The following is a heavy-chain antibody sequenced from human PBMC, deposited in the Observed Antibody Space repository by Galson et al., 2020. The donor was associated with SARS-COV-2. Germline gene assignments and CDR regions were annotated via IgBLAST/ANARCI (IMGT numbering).Heavy chain of an antibody. J-gene: IGHJ5*02. Sequence: GESLKISCAASGFTFSSYAMHWVRQAPGKGLEWVAVISYDGSNKYYADSVKGRFTISRDNSKNTLYLQMNSLRAEDTAVYYCASSLVWNWFDPWGQGTLVTVSS. CDR2: ISYDGSNK. V-gene: IGHV3-30*04. D-gene: IGHD3-16*02. CDR1: GFTFSSYA. CDR3: ASSLVWNWFDP.